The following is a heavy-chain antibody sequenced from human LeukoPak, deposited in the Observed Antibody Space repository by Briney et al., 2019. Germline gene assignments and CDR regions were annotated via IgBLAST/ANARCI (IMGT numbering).Heavy chain of an antibody. Sequence: PGGSLRLSCAASGFTFDDYAMHWVRQAPGKGLEWVSGISWNSGSIGYADSVKGRFTISRDNAKNSLYLQMNSLRAEDTALYYCAKDRGTMVRGVIITELDPWGQGTLVTVSS. D-gene: IGHD3-10*01. J-gene: IGHJ5*02. CDR2: ISWNSGSI. CDR3: AKDRGTMVRGVIITELDP. CDR1: GFTFDDYA. V-gene: IGHV3-9*01.